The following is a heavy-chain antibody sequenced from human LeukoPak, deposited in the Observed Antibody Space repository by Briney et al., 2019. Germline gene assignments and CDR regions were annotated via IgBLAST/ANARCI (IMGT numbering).Heavy chain of an antibody. Sequence: GGSLRLSCAASGFTFSNYWMHWVRQAPGKGLVWVSRINSDGINTSYADSVKGRFTISRDNAKNTLNLQMNSLRAEDTAVYYCARDMIEGPFDYWGQGTLVTVSS. V-gene: IGHV3-74*01. J-gene: IGHJ4*02. CDR2: INSDGINT. CDR1: GFTFSNYW. CDR3: ARDMIEGPFDY. D-gene: IGHD3-16*01.